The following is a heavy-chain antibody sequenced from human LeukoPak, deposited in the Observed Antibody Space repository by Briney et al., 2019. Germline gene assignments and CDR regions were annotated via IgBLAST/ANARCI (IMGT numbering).Heavy chain of an antibody. Sequence: SETLSLTCAVYGGSFSGYYWSWIRQPPGKGLEWIGEINHSGSTNYNPSLKSRVTISVDTSKNQFSLKLSSVTAADTAVYYCARGVPAAANYYYYYMDVWGKGTTVTASS. D-gene: IGHD2-2*01. CDR2: INHSGST. CDR3: ARGVPAAANYYYYYMDV. V-gene: IGHV4-34*01. J-gene: IGHJ6*03. CDR1: GGSFSGYY.